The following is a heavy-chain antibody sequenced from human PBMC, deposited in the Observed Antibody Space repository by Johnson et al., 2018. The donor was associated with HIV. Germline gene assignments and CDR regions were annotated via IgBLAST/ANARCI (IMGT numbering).Heavy chain of an antibody. V-gene: IGHV3-23*04. D-gene: IGHD3-10*02. CDR1: GFTFSSYA. Sequence: VQLVESGGGLVQPGGSLRLSCAASGFTFSSYAMSWVRQAPGKGLEWVSTISGSGGSTYYAASVKGRFTISRDNSKNTLYLQMNSLRSEDTAVYYCANGCFSGAFYIWGQGTMVTVSS. CDR3: ANGCFSGAFYI. CDR2: ISGSGGST. J-gene: IGHJ3*02.